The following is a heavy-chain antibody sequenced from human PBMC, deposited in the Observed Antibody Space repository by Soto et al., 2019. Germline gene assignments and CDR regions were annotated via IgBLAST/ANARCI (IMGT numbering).Heavy chain of an antibody. V-gene: IGHV4-31*03. CDR1: GGSIRSGGYY. CDR3: ERGTYYYDKTYYFDY. D-gene: IGHD3-22*01. CDR2: IYYSGST. Sequence: SETLSLTCTVSGGSIRSGGYYWSWIRQHPGKGLEWIGYIYYSGSTYYNPSLKSRVTISVDTSKNQFSLKLSSVTAADTAVYYCERGTYYYDKTYYFDYWGQGTLVTVSS. J-gene: IGHJ4*02.